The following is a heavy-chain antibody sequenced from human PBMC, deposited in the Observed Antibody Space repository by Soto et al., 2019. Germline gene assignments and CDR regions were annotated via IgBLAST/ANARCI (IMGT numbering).Heavy chain of an antibody. V-gene: IGHV3-72*01. D-gene: IGHD4-17*01. CDR1: GFTFSDHY. J-gene: IGHJ4*02. CDR3: ARADYGDYYFDY. Sequence: LRLSCAASGFTFSDHYMDWVRQAPGKGLEWVGRTRNKANSYTTEYAASVKGRFTISRDDSKNSLYLQMNSLKTEDTAVYYCARADYGDYYFDYWGQGTLVTVSS. CDR2: TRNKANSYTT.